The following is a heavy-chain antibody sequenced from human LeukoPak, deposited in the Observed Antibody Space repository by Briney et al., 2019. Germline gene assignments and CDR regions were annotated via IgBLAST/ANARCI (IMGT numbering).Heavy chain of an antibody. CDR2: IGGSGGSK. CDR1: GFTFSSYA. CDR3: AKGTRSGSYYYEPDY. V-gene: IGHV3-23*01. D-gene: IGHD3-22*01. J-gene: IGHJ4*02. Sequence: GGSLRLSCTASGFTFSSYAMSWVRQAPGKGLEWVSAIGGSGGSKYYADSVKGRLTISRDNTKNTLYLQINSLRAEDTAVYYCAKGTRSGSYYYEPDYWGQGTLVTVSS.